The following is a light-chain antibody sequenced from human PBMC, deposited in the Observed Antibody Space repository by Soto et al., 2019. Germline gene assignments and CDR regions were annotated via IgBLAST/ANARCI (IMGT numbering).Light chain of an antibody. CDR1: QSLLHVNGYNY. CDR3: MQALQTPYT. V-gene: IGKV2-28*01. CDR2: LGS. Sequence: DNVMTQSPLSLPVTPGEPASISCRSSQSLLHVNGYNYLDWYLQKPGQSPQLLIYLGSNRASGVPDRFSGSASGTDFTLKISRVEAEDVGVYYCMQALQTPYTFGQGTKLEIK. J-gene: IGKJ2*01.